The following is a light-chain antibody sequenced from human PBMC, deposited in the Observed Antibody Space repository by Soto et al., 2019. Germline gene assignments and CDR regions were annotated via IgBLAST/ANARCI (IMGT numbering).Light chain of an antibody. J-gene: IGLJ1*01. Sequence: QSALTQPASVSGSPGQSITISCTGTSSAVGGNSYVSWYQQHPGKAPKLMIYDVSYRPSGVSTRFSGSKSGNTASLTISGLQAEDEADYYCSSYTSSSTPLYVFGTGTKLTVL. V-gene: IGLV2-14*01. CDR1: SSAVGGNSY. CDR2: DVS. CDR3: SSYTSSSTPLYV.